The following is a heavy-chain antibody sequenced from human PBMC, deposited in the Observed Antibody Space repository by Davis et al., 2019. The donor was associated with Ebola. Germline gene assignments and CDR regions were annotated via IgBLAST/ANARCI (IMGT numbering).Heavy chain of an antibody. CDR3: ARVVSGYMVY. CDR1: GGSISSYY. Sequence: PSETLSLTCTVSGGSISSYYWSWIRQPPGKGLEWIGYIYYSGSTNYNPSLKSRVTISVDTSKNQFSLKLSSVTAADTAVYYCARVVSGYMVYWGQGTLVTVSS. D-gene: IGHD5/OR15-5a*01. CDR2: IYYSGST. J-gene: IGHJ4*02. V-gene: IGHV4-59*01.